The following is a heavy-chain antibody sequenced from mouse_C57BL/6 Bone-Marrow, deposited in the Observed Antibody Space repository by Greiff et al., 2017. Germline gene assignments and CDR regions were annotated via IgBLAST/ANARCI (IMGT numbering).Heavy chain of an antibody. CDR1: GYTFTSSN. CDR2: IYPGNGDP. Sequence: QVQLQQSGAELVRPGASVKMSCKASGYTFTSSNMHWVKQTPRQGLEWIGAIYPGNGDPSYNQKFKGKATLTVDKSSSTAYMQLSSLTSEDSAVYFCARSYSDYWGKGTTLTVSS. V-gene: IGHV1-12*01. J-gene: IGHJ2*01. CDR3: ARSYSDY.